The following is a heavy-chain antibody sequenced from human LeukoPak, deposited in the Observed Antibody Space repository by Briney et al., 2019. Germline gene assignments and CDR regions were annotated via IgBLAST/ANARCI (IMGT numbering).Heavy chain of an antibody. Sequence: PSETLSLTCTVSGGSISSYYWSWIRQPAGKGLEWIGRIYTSGSTNYNPSLKSRVTMSVDTSKNQFSLKLSSVTAADTAVYYCARVPYYDFWSGLDYYMDVWGKGTTVTVSS. CDR1: GGSISSYY. CDR2: IYTSGST. D-gene: IGHD3-3*01. V-gene: IGHV4-4*07. J-gene: IGHJ6*03. CDR3: ARVPYYDFWSGLDYYMDV.